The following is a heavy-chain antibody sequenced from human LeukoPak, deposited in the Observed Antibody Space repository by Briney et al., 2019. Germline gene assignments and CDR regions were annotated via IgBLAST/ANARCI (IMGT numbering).Heavy chain of an antibody. CDR3: ARDPTYYYMDV. Sequence: GSLRLPCAASGFTFSSYWMSWVRQAPGKGLEWVANIKQDGSEKYYVDSVKGRFTISRDNAKNSLYLQMNSLRAEDTAVYYCARDPTYYYMDVWGKGTTVTVSS. CDR1: GFTFSSYW. V-gene: IGHV3-7*01. CDR2: IKQDGSEK. J-gene: IGHJ6*03.